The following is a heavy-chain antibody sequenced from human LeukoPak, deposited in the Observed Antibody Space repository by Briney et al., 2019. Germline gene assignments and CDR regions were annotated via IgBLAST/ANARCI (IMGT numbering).Heavy chain of an antibody. CDR2: MNPNSGNT. V-gene: IGHV1-8*03. D-gene: IGHD5-12*01. CDR1: GYTFTSYD. Sequence: ASVKVSCKASGYTFTSYDVNWVRQATGQGLEWMGWMNPNSGNTGYAQKFQGKVTISRNTSITTAYMELSGLTSEDTAVYYCASYSGYAQWGQGTLVTVSS. CDR3: ASYSGYAQ. J-gene: IGHJ4*02.